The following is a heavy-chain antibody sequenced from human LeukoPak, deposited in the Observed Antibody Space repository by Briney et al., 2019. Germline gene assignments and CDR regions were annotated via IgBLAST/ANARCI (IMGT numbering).Heavy chain of an antibody. CDR2: ISHSGSSI. J-gene: IGHJ4*02. Sequence: QPGGSLRLSCVASGFTFSNYLMNWVRQAPGKGLEWVSGISHSGSSIYYADSVKGRFTISRDNSKNTLYLQMDRLRVEDTAVYYCAMALDYWGQGNLVTVSS. V-gene: IGHV3-23*01. CDR1: GFTFSNYL. CDR3: AMALDY.